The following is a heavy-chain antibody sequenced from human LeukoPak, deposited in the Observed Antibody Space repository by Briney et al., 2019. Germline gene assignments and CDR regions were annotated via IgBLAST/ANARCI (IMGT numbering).Heavy chain of an antibody. CDR2: IRYDGSNK. CDR1: GFTFSSYG. Sequence: PGGSLRLSCAASGFTFSSYGMHWVRQAPGKGLEWVAFIRYDGSNKYYADSVKGRFTISRDNSKNTLYPQMNSLRAEDTAVYYCAKGGSEVAAQDIDYWGQGTLVTVSS. V-gene: IGHV3-30*02. CDR3: AKGGSEVAAQDIDY. J-gene: IGHJ4*02. D-gene: IGHD2-15*01.